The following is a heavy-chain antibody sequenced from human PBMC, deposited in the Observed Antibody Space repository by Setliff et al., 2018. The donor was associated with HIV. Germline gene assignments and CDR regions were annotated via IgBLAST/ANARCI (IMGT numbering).Heavy chain of an antibody. Sequence: ASVKVSCKASGYTFTSYYMHWVRQAPGQGLEWMGIINPSGGSTSYAQKLQGRVTMTRDTSSGTVYMDLNSLKSEDTAVYYCAEVTCSPDSCFLDYWGQGTPVTVSS. CDR2: INPSGGST. V-gene: IGHV1-46*01. J-gene: IGHJ4*02. CDR1: GYTFTSYY. D-gene: IGHD2-15*01. CDR3: AEVTCSPDSCFLDY.